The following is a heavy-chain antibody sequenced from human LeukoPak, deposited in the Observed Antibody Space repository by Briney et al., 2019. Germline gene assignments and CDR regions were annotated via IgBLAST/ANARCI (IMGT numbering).Heavy chain of an antibody. CDR3: ARGGNGGNSLDY. J-gene: IGHJ4*02. Sequence: GGSLTLSCVASGFTFSNYWLHWVRQAPGKGLVWVSRIYIDGTDTTYADSVKGRFTISRDNAKNTLYLQMNSLRAEDTAVYYCARGGNGGNSLDYWGQGALITVSS. D-gene: IGHD4-23*01. CDR1: GFTFSNYW. V-gene: IGHV3-74*03. CDR2: IYIDGTDT.